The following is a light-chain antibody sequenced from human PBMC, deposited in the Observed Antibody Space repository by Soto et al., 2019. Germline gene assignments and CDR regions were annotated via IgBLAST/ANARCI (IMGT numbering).Light chain of an antibody. CDR3: GTWDNSLGDGHVV. J-gene: IGLJ2*01. CDR1: SSNIGNNY. CDR2: DND. Sequence: QSVLTQPPSVSAAPGQKVTISCSGGSSNIGNNYVSWYQQLPGTAPKLLIYDNDKRPSGIPDRFSGSKSGTSATLDITGLQTGDEADYYCGTWDNSLGDGHVVFGGGTKLTVL. V-gene: IGLV1-51*01.